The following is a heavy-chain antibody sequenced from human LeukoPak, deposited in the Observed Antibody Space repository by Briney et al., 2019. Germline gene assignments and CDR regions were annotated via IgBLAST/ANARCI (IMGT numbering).Heavy chain of an antibody. V-gene: IGHV3-23*01. CDR1: GFTFNNYA. Sequence: GGSLRLSCAASGFTFNNYAMNWVRQAPGKGLEWVSSISGSGGNTYYADSVKGRFTISRDNSKNTLYLQMNSLRAEDTAVYYCARVSMIVVGYDAFDIWGQGTMVTVSS. CDR2: ISGSGGNT. CDR3: ARVSMIVVGYDAFDI. D-gene: IGHD3-22*01. J-gene: IGHJ3*02.